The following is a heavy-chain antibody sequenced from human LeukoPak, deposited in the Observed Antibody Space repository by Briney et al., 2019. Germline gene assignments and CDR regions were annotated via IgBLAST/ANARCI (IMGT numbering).Heavy chain of an antibody. D-gene: IGHD4-11*01. V-gene: IGHV2-5*02. CDR2: HYWDDDK. J-gene: IGHJ4*01. Sequence: ESGPTLVKPTQTLTVTCTVSGFSLNTRGVGVGWICTPPGKTLEWLALHYWDDDKRYSPSLKSRLTATKDTSKNQVVLTMTNMDPVDTATYCCAHRRQYSNYCFDFWGQGTLVSVS. CDR3: AHRRQYSNYCFDF. CDR1: GFSLNTRGVG.